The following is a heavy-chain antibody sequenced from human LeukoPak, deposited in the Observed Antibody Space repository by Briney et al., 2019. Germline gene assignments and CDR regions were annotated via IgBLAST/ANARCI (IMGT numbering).Heavy chain of an antibody. Sequence: GGSLRLSCAASGFTFSSYAMSWVRQAPGKGLEWVSTISGSGGSTYYADSVKGRFTISRDNSKNTLYLQMNSLRGEDTAVYYCAKDLSAPSITIFGVVILAFDYWGQGTLVTVSS. J-gene: IGHJ4*02. CDR2: ISGSGGST. V-gene: IGHV3-23*01. CDR3: AKDLSAPSITIFGVVILAFDY. D-gene: IGHD3-3*01. CDR1: GFTFSSYA.